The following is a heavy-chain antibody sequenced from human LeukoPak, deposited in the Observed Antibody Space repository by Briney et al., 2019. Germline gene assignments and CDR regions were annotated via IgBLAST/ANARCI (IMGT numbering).Heavy chain of an antibody. CDR1: GGSISSYY. Sequence: SETLSLTCTVSGGSISSYYWSWIRQPAGKGLEWIGRIYTSGSTNYNPSLKSRVTMSVDTSKNQFSLKLSSVTAADTAVYYCAREYFDAVPAAIWGYYYYMDVWGKGTTVTISS. V-gene: IGHV4-4*07. J-gene: IGHJ6*03. CDR3: AREYFDAVPAAIWGYYYYMDV. D-gene: IGHD2-2*01. CDR2: IYTSGST.